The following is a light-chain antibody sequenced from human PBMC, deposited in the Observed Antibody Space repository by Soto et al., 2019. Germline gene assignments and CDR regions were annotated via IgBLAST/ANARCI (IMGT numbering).Light chain of an antibody. CDR3: QQRSNWPSIT. J-gene: IGKJ5*01. V-gene: IGKV3-11*01. CDR2: DAS. Sequence: EIVLTQSPATLAFSPGEKATLSSRASQSVSSYLAWYQQKPGQAPRLLIYDASNRATGIPARFSGSGSGTDFTLTISSLEPEDFAVYYCQQRSNWPSITFGQGTRLEIK. CDR1: QSVSSY.